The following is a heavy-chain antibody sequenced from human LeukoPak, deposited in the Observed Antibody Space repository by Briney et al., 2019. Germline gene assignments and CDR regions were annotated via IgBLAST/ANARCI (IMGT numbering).Heavy chain of an antibody. J-gene: IGHJ4*02. CDR2: ISGSGGST. V-gene: IGHV3-23*01. CDR3: ASNRGRIVGATTPHDY. CDR1: GFTFSSYA. Sequence: GGSLRLSCAASGFTFSSYAMNWVRQAPGKGLEWVSAISGSGGSTYYADSVKGRFTISRDNSKNTLYLQMNSLRAEDTAVYYCASNRGRIVGATTPHDYWGQGTLVTVSS. D-gene: IGHD1-26*01.